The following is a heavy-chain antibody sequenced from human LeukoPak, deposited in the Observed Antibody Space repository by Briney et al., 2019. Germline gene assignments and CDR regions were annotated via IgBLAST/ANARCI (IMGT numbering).Heavy chain of an antibody. J-gene: IGHJ4*02. V-gene: IGHV3-30*18. CDR1: GFMFSNYA. CDR2: VSYDGVLQ. Sequence: GGSLRLSCAASGFMFSNYAMHWVRQAPGKGLEWVAVVSYDGVLQFYADSVKGRFTISRDNSKNTLYLQLTSLRTEDTAVYFCAKSLNHYDSGGPPFEYWGQGTLVTVSS. D-gene: IGHD3-22*01. CDR3: AKSLNHYDSGGPPFEY.